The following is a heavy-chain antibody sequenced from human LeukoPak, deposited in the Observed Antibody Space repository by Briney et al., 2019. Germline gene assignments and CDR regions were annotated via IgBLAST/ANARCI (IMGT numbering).Heavy chain of an antibody. CDR2: IYYSGST. D-gene: IGHD5-24*01. J-gene: IGHJ4*02. CDR3: ARLAGDGYNYYYFDY. CDR1: GGSISSYY. V-gene: IGHV4-59*12. Sequence: SETLSLTCTVSGGSISSYYWSWIRQPPGKGLEWIGYIYYSGSTNYNPSLKSRVTISVDTSKNQFSLKLSSVTAADTAVYYCARLAGDGYNYYYFDYWGQGTLVTVSS.